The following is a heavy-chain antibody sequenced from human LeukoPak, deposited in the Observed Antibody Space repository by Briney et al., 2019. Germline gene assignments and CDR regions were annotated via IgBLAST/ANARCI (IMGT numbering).Heavy chain of an antibody. D-gene: IGHD3-10*01. CDR2: INPNSGGT. J-gene: IGHJ2*01. V-gene: IGHV1-2*02. CDR1: GYTFTDYY. CDR3: ARGVSQLLWGPDPGSHLHWYFDL. Sequence: GASVKVSCKTSGYTFTDYYMHWVRQAPGQGLEWMGWINPNSGGTNYAQKFQGRVTMTRDTSISTAYMELSRLRSDDTAVYYCARGVSQLLWGPDPGSHLHWYFDLWGRGTLVTVSS.